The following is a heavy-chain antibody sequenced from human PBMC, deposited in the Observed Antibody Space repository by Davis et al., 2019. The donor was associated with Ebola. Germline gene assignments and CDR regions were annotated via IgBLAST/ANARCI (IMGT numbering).Heavy chain of an antibody. CDR3: ARHPRVPAASYYYYYYGMDV. J-gene: IGHJ6*02. Sequence: GGSLRLSCAASGFTFSSYEMNWVRQAPGKGLEWVSYISSSGSTIYYADSVKGRFTISRDNAKNSLYLQMNSLRAEDTAVYYCARHPRVPAASYYYYYYGMDVWGQGTTVTVSS. CDR1: GFTFSSYE. V-gene: IGHV3-48*03. CDR2: ISSSGSTI. D-gene: IGHD2-2*01.